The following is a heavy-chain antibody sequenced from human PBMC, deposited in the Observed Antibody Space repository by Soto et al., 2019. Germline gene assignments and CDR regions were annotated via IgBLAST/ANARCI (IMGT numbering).Heavy chain of an antibody. CDR2: MNPNSGNT. Sequence: GASVKVSCKASGYTFTSYGISWVRQAPGQGLEWMGWMNPNSGNTGYAQKFQGRVTMTRNTSISTAYMELSSLRSEDTAVYYCAREKVGANDYWGQGTLVTVSS. V-gene: IGHV1-8*02. CDR1: GYTFTSYG. J-gene: IGHJ4*02. CDR3: AREKVGANDY. D-gene: IGHD1-26*01.